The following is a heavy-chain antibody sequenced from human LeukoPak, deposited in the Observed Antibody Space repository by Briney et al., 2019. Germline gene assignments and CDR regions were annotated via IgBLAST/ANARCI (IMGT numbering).Heavy chain of an antibody. CDR1: GYTFTSYA. J-gene: IGHJ3*02. CDR2: ISYDGSNK. D-gene: IGHD1-14*01. CDR3: ARRRNYAFDI. V-gene: IGHV3-30*04. Sequence: SCKASGYTFTSYAMHWVRQAPGKGLEWVAVISYDGSNKYYADSVKGRFTISRDNSKNTLYLQMNSLRAEDTAVYYCARRRNYAFDIWGQGTMVTVSS.